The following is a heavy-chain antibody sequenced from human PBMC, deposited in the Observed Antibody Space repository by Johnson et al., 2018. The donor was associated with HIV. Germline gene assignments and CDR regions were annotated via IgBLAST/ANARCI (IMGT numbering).Heavy chain of an antibody. J-gene: IGHJ3*02. CDR2: ISYDGSNE. CDR3: ARPCTWNFYDAFDI. Sequence: QVQLVESGGGLVQPGGSLRLSCAASGFTFSSYAMHWVRQAPGKGLEWVAVISYDGSNEYYADSVKGRFTISRDNSENTLYLQMNSLRIEDTAVYYCARPCTWNFYDAFDIWGQGTMVTVSS. V-gene: IGHV3-30*04. CDR1: GFTFSSYA. D-gene: IGHD1-7*01.